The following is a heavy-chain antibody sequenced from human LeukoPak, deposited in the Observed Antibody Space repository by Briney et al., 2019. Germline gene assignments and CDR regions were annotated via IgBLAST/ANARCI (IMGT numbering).Heavy chain of an antibody. CDR1: GFTFSSYS. D-gene: IGHD5-18*01. CDR2: ISSSSSYI. V-gene: IGHV3-21*01. Sequence: GGSLRLSCAASGFTFSSYSMDWVRQAPGKGLEWVSSISSSSSYIYYADSVKGRFTISRDNAKNSLYLQMNSLRAEDTAVYYCARTRDTAMVDYWGQGTLVTVSS. CDR3: ARTRDTAMVDY. J-gene: IGHJ4*02.